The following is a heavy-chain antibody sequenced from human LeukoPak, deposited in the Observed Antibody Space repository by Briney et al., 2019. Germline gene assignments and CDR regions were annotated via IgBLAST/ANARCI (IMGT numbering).Heavy chain of an antibody. CDR2: IYHSGSA. V-gene: IGHV4-39*07. CDR1: GGSISSSSYY. CDR3: AVGLHSGQFAFDI. J-gene: IGHJ3*02. Sequence: SETLSLTCTVSGGSISSSSYYWGWIRQPPGKGLEWIGSIYHSGSAYYNPSLKSRVTISVDTFKNQFSLKLTSVTAADTAVYYCAVGLHSGQFAFDIWGQGTMVTVSS. D-gene: IGHD5-24*01.